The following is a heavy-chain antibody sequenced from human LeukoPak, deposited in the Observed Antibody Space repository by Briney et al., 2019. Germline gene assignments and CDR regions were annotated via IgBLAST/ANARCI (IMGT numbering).Heavy chain of an antibody. Sequence: SETLSLTCTVSGDSISSSNCYWGWIRQPPGKGLEWIGSIYFSGGTYYNASLKSRVTISVDTSKNQFSLKLSSVTAADTAVYYCARREWLHSRIDYWGQGTLVTVSS. D-gene: IGHD5-24*01. V-gene: IGHV4-39*01. CDR1: GDSISSSNCY. CDR2: IYFSGGT. CDR3: ARREWLHSRIDY. J-gene: IGHJ4*02.